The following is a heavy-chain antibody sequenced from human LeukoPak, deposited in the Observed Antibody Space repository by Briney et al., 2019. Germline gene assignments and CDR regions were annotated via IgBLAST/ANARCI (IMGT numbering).Heavy chain of an antibody. V-gene: IGHV3-7*01. CDR2: IKQDGSEK. Sequence: GGSLRLSCAASGFTSSSYWMSWVRQAPGKGLEWVANIKQDGSEKYYVDSVKGRFTISRDNAKNSLYLQMNSLRAEDTAVYYCARDANWFDPWGQGTLVTVSS. J-gene: IGHJ5*02. CDR1: GFTSSSYW. CDR3: ARDANWFDP.